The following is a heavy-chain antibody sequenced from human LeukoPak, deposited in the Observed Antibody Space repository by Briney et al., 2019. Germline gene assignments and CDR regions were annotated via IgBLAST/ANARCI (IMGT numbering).Heavy chain of an antibody. D-gene: IGHD3-10*01. CDR3: ARDSRESSAFDI. J-gene: IGHJ3*02. CDR2: NYHSGST. Sequence: SETLSLTCAVYGGSFSGYSWSWIRQPPGKGLEWIGYNYHSGSTYYNPSLKSRVTISVDRSKNQFSLKLSSVTAANTAVYYCARDSRESSAFDIWGQGTMVTVSS. CDR1: GGSFSGYS. V-gene: IGHV4-30-2*01.